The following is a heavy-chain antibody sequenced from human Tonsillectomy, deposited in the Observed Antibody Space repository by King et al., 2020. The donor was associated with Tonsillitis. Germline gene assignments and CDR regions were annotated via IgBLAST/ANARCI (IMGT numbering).Heavy chain of an antibody. D-gene: IGHD6-19*01. CDR1: GFTFSAYA. Sequence: VQLVQSGGGLVQPGGSLRLSCAASGFTFSAYAMSWVRQAPGKGLEWVSVMYSDGKTTYYADSVKGRFTISRDDSKNTLYLEMDSLRAEDTAVYYCAKRVTVAGNNYYAMDVWGQGTTVTVSS. CDR3: AKRVTVAGNNYYAMDV. J-gene: IGHJ6*02. V-gene: IGHV3-23*03. CDR2: MYSDGKTT.